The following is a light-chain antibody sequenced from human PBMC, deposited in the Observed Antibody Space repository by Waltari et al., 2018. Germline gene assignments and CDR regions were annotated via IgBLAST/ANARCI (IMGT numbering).Light chain of an antibody. CDR2: GDN. CDR3: QSYDNYLRGSYIV. V-gene: IGLV1-40*01. Sequence: QSMLTQPPSVSGAPGQRVTISCTGSRSNIGAGYAVHWYQQLPGTAPRLLIYGDNNRPSGVPDRFSASKSGASASLAITGLQAEDEGDYYCQSYDNYLRGSYIVFGGGTKLTVL. CDR1: RSNIGAGYA. J-gene: IGLJ2*01.